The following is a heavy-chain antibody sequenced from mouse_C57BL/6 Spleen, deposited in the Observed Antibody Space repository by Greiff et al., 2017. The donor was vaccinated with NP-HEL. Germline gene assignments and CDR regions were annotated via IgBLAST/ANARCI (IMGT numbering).Heavy chain of an antibody. V-gene: IGHV1-18*01. CDR1: GYTFTDYN. J-gene: IGHJ1*03. CDR3: ARKVIYYGYDGWYFDV. D-gene: IGHD2-2*01. CDR2: INPNNGGT. Sequence: DVQLQESGPELVKPGASVKIPCKASGYTFTDYNMDWVKQSHGKSLEWIGDINPNNGGTIYNQKFKGKATLTVDKSSSTAYMELRSLTSEDTAVYYCARKVIYYGYDGWYFDVWGTGTTVTVSS.